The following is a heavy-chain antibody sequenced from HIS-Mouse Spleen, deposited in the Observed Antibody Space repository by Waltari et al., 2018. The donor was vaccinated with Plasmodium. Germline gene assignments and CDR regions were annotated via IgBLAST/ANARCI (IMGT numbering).Heavy chain of an antibody. CDR3: ARKSRTNWFDP. CDR1: GFTFSSSW. CDR2: SKRDGRST. V-gene: IGHV3-74*01. J-gene: IGHJ5*02. Sequence: EVQLVESGGGLVQPGGSLRLSCAASGFTFSSSWLHWARRGPGKGRVWLSRSKRDGRSTSDADSVKGRFTISIDNAKNTLYLQMNSLRAEDTAVYYCARKSRTNWFDPWGQGTLVTVSS.